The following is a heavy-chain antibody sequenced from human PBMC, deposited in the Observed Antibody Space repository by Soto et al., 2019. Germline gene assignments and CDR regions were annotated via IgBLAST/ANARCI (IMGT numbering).Heavy chain of an antibody. V-gene: IGHV4-4*07. Sequence: SETLSLTCTVSGASISGFYWSWIRKSAGKGLEWIGRIYATGTTDYNPSLKSRVMMSVDTSKKQFSLKLRSVTAADTAVYYCVRDGTKTLRDWFDPWGQGISVTVS. J-gene: IGHJ5*02. CDR3: VRDGTKTLRDWFDP. CDR1: GASISGFY. CDR2: IYATGTT. D-gene: IGHD1-1*01.